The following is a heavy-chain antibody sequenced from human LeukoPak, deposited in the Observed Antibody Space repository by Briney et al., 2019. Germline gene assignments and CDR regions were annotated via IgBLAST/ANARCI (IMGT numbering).Heavy chain of an antibody. V-gene: IGHV4-34*01. CDR3: ASSYPVGANSFDY. Sequence: SETLSLICAVYGGSFSGYYWSWIRQPPGKGLEWIGEINHSGSTNYNPSLKSRVTISVDTSKNQFSLKLSSVTAADTAVYYCASSYPVGANSFDYWGQGTLVTVSS. CDR2: INHSGST. CDR1: GGSFSGYY. D-gene: IGHD1-26*01. J-gene: IGHJ4*02.